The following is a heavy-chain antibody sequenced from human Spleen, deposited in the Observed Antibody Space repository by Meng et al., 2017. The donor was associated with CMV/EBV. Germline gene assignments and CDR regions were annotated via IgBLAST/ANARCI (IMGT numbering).Heavy chain of an antibody. CDR1: GAIGMSTYS. D-gene: IGHD2-2*01. Sequence: GAIGMSTYSWGWISQPPGKGLEWIGSIHYSGRTYYNPSLKSRVTISVDTSKNQFSLKVRSVTAADTAVYSCARLACSTSSCQYYFDYWGLGTLVTVSS. CDR3: ARLACSTSSCQYYFDY. CDR2: IHYSGRT. V-gene: IGHV4-39*01. J-gene: IGHJ4*02.